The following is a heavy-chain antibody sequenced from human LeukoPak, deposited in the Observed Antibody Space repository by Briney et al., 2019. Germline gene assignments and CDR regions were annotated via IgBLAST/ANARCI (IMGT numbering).Heavy chain of an antibody. CDR3: VTDIVVVPAVMAGSYYYYYSGMAV. CDR2: ISYDESNK. J-gene: IGHJ6*01. D-gene: IGHD2-2*01. Sequence: GRSLRLSCAASGFTFSSYAMHWVRQAPGKGLEWVAVISYDESNKYYADSVKGRFTISRDNSKNTLYLQMNSRRAEDTGVYLCVTDIVVVPAVMAGSYYYYYSGMAVWGQGSAVTVSS. CDR1: GFTFSSYA. V-gene: IGHV3-30-3*01.